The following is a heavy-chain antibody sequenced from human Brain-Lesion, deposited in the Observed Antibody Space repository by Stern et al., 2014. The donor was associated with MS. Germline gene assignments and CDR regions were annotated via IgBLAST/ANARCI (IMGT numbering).Heavy chain of an antibody. J-gene: IGHJ5*01. CDR1: GFTFSNYW. D-gene: IGHD3-10*01. V-gene: IGHV3-74*02. CDR3: ARGERWFDS. CDR2: VNNDGRRT. Sequence: VQLLESGGGLVQPGGSLRLSCAASGFTFSNYWMHWVRQAPGTGLVWVSRVNNDGRRTSYADSVKGRFTMSRDNAKNTLYLQMNSLRVEDTAIYYCARGERWFDSWGQGTLVTVSS.